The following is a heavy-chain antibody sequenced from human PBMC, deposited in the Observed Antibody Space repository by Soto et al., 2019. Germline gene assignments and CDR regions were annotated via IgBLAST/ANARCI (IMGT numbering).Heavy chain of an antibody. CDR2: IYYSGNT. J-gene: IGHJ4*02. CDR1: SASLSSSTYY. Sequence: NPSETLSLTCSVSSASLSSSTYYWSWIRQPPGRGPEWIGSIYYSGNTYYKPSLKSRVSISIDTSRNQFSLKLTSVTAADTGVYYSASSSPFHYWGPGILVT. D-gene: IGHD6-6*01. CDR3: ASSSPFHY. V-gene: IGHV4-39*01.